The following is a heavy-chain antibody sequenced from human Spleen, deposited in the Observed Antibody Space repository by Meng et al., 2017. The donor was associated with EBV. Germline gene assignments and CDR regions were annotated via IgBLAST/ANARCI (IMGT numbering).Heavy chain of an antibody. J-gene: IGHJ5*02. V-gene: IGHV4-39*01. CDR1: GGSIRSRATY. Sequence: QLRLQESGPGLVKPSETLSLTCTVSGGSIRSRATYWDWIRQAPGKGLEWIASIYYGGGTYVNPSLQSRVTISVDTSNNQFSLKLRSVTAADTALYFCARHEEEWFDPWGQGILVTVSS. CDR3: ARHEEEWFDP. CDR2: IYYGGGT.